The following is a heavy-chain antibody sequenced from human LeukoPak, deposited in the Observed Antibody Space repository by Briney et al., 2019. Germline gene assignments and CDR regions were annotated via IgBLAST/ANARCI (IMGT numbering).Heavy chain of an antibody. V-gene: IGHV4-59*01. CDR3: ARGGDRDGYNLAVWSDY. CDR1: GGSISSYY. Sequence: SETLSLTCTVSGGSISSYYWSWIRQPLGKGLEWIGYIYYSGSTNYNPSLKSRVTISVDTSKNQFSLKLSSVTAADTAVYYCARGGDRDGYNLAVWSDYWGQGTLVTVSS. J-gene: IGHJ4*02. CDR2: IYYSGST. D-gene: IGHD5-24*01.